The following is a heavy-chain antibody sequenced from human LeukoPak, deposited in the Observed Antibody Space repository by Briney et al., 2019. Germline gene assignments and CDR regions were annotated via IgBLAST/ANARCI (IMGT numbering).Heavy chain of an antibody. D-gene: IGHD2-2*01. CDR2: IYYSGST. CDR3: ARDRRGYCSSTSCYGPYYYYGMDV. Sequence: SETLSLTCTVSGGSISSYYWSRIRQPPGKGLEWIGYIYYSGSTNYNPSLKSRVTISVDTSKNQFSLKLSSVTAADTAVYYCARDRRGYCSSTSCYGPYYYYGMDVWGKGTTVTVSS. CDR1: GGSISSYY. V-gene: IGHV4-59*01. J-gene: IGHJ6*04.